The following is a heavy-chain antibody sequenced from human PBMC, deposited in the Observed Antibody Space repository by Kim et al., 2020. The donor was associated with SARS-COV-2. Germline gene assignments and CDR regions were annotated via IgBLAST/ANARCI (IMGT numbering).Heavy chain of an antibody. Sequence: GGSLRLSCAASGFTFSSYAMSWVRQAPGKGLEWVSAISGSGGSTYYADSVKGRFTISRDNSKNTLYLQMNSLRAEDTAVYYCAKSIMITFGGVIVGTDYWGQGTLVTVSS. J-gene: IGHJ4*02. CDR1: GFTFSSYA. CDR2: ISGSGGST. CDR3: AKSIMITFGGVIVGTDY. D-gene: IGHD3-16*02. V-gene: IGHV3-23*01.